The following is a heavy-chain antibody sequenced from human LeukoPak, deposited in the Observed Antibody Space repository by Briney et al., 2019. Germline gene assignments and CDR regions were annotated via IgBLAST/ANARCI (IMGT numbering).Heavy chain of an antibody. Sequence: PSETLSLTCTVSGGSISSSSYYWGWIRQPPGKGLEWIGSIYYRGSTYYKPTLKSRDTISVDTSKSQPSLKLSSVTAADTAVYYCARHHPGPMVRGVQTPFDSWGQGTLVTVSS. CDR1: GGSISSSSYY. CDR2: IYYRGST. D-gene: IGHD3-10*01. J-gene: IGHJ4*02. V-gene: IGHV4-39*01. CDR3: ARHHPGPMVRGVQTPFDS.